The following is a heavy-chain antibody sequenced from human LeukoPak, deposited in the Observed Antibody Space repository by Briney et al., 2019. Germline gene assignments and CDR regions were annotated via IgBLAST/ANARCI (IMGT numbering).Heavy chain of an antibody. CDR3: ATPPYSSSWYGAFDI. CDR2: ISSSSSYI. CDR1: GFTFSSYS. V-gene: IGHV3-21*01. D-gene: IGHD6-13*01. Sequence: PGGSLRLSCAASGFTFSSYSMNWVRQAPGKGLEWVSSISSSSSYIYYADSVKGRFTISRDNAKNSLYLQMNSLRAEDTAVHYCATPPYSSSWYGAFDIWGQGTMVTVSS. J-gene: IGHJ3*02.